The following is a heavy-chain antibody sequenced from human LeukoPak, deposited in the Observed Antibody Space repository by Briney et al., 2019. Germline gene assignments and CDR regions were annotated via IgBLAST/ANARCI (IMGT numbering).Heavy chain of an antibody. Sequence: SVKVSCKASGGTFSSYAISWVRQAPGQGLEWMGGIIPIFGTANYAQKFQGRVTITADESTSTAYMELSSLRSADTAVYYCARKAGSGSYYIDWFDPWGQGTLVTVSS. V-gene: IGHV1-69*01. CDR3: ARKAGSGSYYIDWFDP. CDR2: IIPIFGTA. CDR1: GGTFSSYA. D-gene: IGHD3-10*01. J-gene: IGHJ5*02.